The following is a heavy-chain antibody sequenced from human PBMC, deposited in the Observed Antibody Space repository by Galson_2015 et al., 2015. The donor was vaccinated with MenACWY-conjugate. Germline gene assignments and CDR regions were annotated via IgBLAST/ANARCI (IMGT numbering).Heavy chain of an antibody. CDR2: IGTAGDT. J-gene: IGHJ4*02. V-gene: IGHV3-13*01. CDR1: GFTFSSYD. CDR3: AREGDYYDSSGFDY. D-gene: IGHD3-22*01. Sequence: SLRLSCAASGFTFSSYDMHWVRQATGKGLEWVSAIGTAGDTYYPGSVKGRFTISRENAKNSLYLQMNSLRAEDTAVYYCAREGDYYDSSGFDYWGQGTLVTVSS.